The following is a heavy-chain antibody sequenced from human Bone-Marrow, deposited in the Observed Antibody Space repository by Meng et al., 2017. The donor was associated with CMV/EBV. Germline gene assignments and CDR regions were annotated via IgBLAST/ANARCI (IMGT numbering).Heavy chain of an antibody. J-gene: IGHJ6*02. V-gene: IGHV3-49*04. CDR1: GFTFSSYW. CDR3: TRDRPQIVVVPAAMPIGNYYYYYGMDV. CDR2: IRSKAYGGTT. Sequence: GESLKISCAASGFTFSSYWMSWVRQAPGKGLEWVGFIRSKAYGGTTEYAASVKGRFTISRDDSKSIAYLQMNSLKTEDTAVYYCTRDRPQIVVVPAAMPIGNYYYYYGMDVWGQGTTVTVSS. D-gene: IGHD2-2*01.